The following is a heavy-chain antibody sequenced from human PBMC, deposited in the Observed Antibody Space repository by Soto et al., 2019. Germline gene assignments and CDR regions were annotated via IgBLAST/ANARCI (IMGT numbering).Heavy chain of an antibody. Sequence: QITLKESGPTLVKPTQTLTLTCTFSGFSLSTGGVGVAWIRQPPGKALEWLAFIYWDDDKRYSPSLKSRLTITKDNSQNQVVLTITNMDPVDTATYSCAHRPGVGCYVDYWGQGTLVTVSS. CDR1: GFSLSTGGVG. J-gene: IGHJ4*02. D-gene: IGHD6-19*01. CDR2: IYWDDDK. V-gene: IGHV2-5*02. CDR3: AHRPGVGCYVDY.